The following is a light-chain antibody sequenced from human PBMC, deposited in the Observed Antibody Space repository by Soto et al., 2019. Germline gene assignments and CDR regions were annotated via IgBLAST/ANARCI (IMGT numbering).Light chain of an antibody. CDR1: SSDVGGYNY. CDR3: SSYTSSSTLAV. Sequence: QSALTQPASVSGSPGQSITISCTGTSSDVGGYNYVSWYQQHPGKAPKLMIYDVSDRPSGVSNRFSGSKSGNTASLTISGLQAEDEAEYYCSSYTSSSTLAVFGTGTKLTVL. V-gene: IGLV2-14*01. CDR2: DVS. J-gene: IGLJ1*01.